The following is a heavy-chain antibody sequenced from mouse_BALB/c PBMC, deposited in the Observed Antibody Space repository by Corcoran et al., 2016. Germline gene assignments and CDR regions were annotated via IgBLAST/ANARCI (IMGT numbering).Heavy chain of an antibody. CDR3: ARDRDFDY. CDR1: GYSITSGYY. J-gene: IGHJ2*01. Sequence: DVQLQESGPGLVKPSQSLSLTCSVTGYSITSGYYWNWIRQFPGNKLEWMGYLSYDGSNNYNPSLKNRISITRDTSKNQFFLKLNSVTTEDTATYYCARDRDFDYWGQGTTLTVSS. CDR2: LSYDGSN. V-gene: IGHV3-6*02.